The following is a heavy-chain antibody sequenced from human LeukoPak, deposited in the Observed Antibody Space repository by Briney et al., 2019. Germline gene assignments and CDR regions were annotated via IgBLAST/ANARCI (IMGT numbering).Heavy chain of an antibody. J-gene: IGHJ6*02. V-gene: IGHV4/OR15-8*01. CDR2: IYHKGNR. CDR1: VGSNSSCNW. CDR3: ATAPILRGEGGEHYKYGMDV. Sequence: SETLSLTCAVTVGSNSSCNWWKRGXQSPGXGVELSGEIYHKGNRHSNPSRNSRFTISADSFKNRFSLKLTSVTAADTAVYYCATAPILRGEGGEHYKYGMDVWGQGTTVIVSS. D-gene: IGHD1-26*01.